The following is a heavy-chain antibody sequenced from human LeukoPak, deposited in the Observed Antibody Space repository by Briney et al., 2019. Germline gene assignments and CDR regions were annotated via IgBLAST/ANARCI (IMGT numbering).Heavy chain of an antibody. Sequence: GGSLRLSCATSGFTVSSNYMSWVRQAPGKGLEWVSVIYSGGSTYYADSVKGRFTISRDNSKNTLSLQMNSLRAEDTAVYYCARGLLGRGLISPNFDYWGQGTLVTVSS. CDR2: IYSGGST. CDR1: GFTVSSNY. V-gene: IGHV3-53*01. CDR3: ARGLLGRGLISPNFDY. J-gene: IGHJ4*02. D-gene: IGHD2-21*01.